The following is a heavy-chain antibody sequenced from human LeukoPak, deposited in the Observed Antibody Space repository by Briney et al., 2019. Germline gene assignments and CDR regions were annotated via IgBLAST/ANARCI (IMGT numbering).Heavy chain of an antibody. D-gene: IGHD6-13*01. CDR1: GFTFSNAW. CDR3: ARGSSSWYSYFDY. CDR2: ISSSGSTI. Sequence: PGGSLRLSCVVSGFTFSNAWMSWIRQAPGKGLEWVSYISSSGSTIYYADSVKGRFTISRDNAKNSLYLQMNSLRAEDTAVYYCARGSSSWYSYFDYWGQGTLVTVSS. V-gene: IGHV3-11*01. J-gene: IGHJ4*02.